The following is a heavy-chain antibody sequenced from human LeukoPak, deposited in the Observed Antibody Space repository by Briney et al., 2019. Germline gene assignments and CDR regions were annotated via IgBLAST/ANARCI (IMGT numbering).Heavy chain of an antibody. J-gene: IGHJ4*02. D-gene: IGHD3-22*01. CDR3: ARLLYDRRGHYYFDQ. Sequence: SETLTLTCTVSGGSISSSSYYWGWIRQPPGKGLEWIGSIYYSGSTYDNPSLKSRVTVSVDTSRSQFSLKLNSVTAADTAVYYCARLLYDRRGHYYFDQWGQGTLVTVSS. V-gene: IGHV4-39*01. CDR1: GGSISSSSYY. CDR2: IYYSGST.